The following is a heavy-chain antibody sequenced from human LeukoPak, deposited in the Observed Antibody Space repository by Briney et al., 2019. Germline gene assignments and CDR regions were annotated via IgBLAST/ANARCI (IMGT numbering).Heavy chain of an antibody. Sequence: ASVKVSCKASVGTFSSYAISWVRQAPGQGLEWMGRIIPILGIANYAQKFQGRVTITADKSTSTAYMELSSLRSEDTAVYYCARGPTSPFDYWGQGTLVTVSS. J-gene: IGHJ4*02. CDR2: IIPILGIA. CDR1: VGTFSSYA. V-gene: IGHV1-69*04. CDR3: ARGPTSPFDY.